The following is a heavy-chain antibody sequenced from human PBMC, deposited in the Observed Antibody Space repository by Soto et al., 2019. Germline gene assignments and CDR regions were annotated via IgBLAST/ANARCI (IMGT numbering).Heavy chain of an antibody. Sequence: GGSQRLSCTASGFNFRSYAMSWVRQAPGKGLEWVSAISGSGGSTYYADSVKGRFTISRDNSKNTLYLQMNSLRAEDTAVYYCAKRKGYNWNDMFDYWGQGTLVTVSS. CDR1: GFNFRSYA. CDR3: AKRKGYNWNDMFDY. V-gene: IGHV3-23*01. CDR2: ISGSGGST. D-gene: IGHD1-20*01. J-gene: IGHJ4*02.